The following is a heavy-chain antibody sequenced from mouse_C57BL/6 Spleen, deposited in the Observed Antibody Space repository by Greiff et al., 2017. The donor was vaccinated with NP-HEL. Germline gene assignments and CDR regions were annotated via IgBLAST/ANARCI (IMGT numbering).Heavy chain of an antibody. CDR3: AREGRLGRWYFDV. J-gene: IGHJ1*03. Sequence: QVQLQQPGAELVKPGASVKLSCKASGYTFTSYWMHWVKQRPGQGLEWIGMIHPNSGSTNYNEKFKSKATLTVDKSSSTAYMQLSSLTSEDSAVYYGAREGRLGRWYFDVWGTGTTVTVSS. D-gene: IGHD4-1*01. V-gene: IGHV1-64*01. CDR1: GYTFTSYW. CDR2: IHPNSGST.